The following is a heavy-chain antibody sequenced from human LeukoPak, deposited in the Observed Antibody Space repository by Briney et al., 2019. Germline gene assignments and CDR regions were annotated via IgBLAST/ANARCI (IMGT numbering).Heavy chain of an antibody. CDR1: GATFSSYA. Sequence: SGRLSCKAAGATFSSYAISWVRQAPGPGLEWRGGIIPIFGTANYAQKCPGRVTITTEESTNTAYMELSSLRSEDTAVYYCAMDCGGDCYWHYFDYWGQGTLVTVSS. CDR2: IIPIFGTA. V-gene: IGHV1-69*05. J-gene: IGHJ4*02. D-gene: IGHD2-21*02. CDR3: AMDCGGDCYWHYFDY.